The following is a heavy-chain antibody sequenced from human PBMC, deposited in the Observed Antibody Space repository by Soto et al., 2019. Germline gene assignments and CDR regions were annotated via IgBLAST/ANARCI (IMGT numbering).Heavy chain of an antibody. V-gene: IGHV4-61*01. CDR1: VSSGSYY. CDR2: IYYSGST. D-gene: IGHD4-17*01. J-gene: IGHJ6*02. CDR3: ARDKTTDDYYGMDV. Sequence: VSSGSYYWSWIRQPPGKGLERIGYIYYSGSTNYNPSLKSRVTISVDTSKNQFSLKLSSVTAADTAVYYCARDKTTDDYYGMDVWGQGTTVTVSS.